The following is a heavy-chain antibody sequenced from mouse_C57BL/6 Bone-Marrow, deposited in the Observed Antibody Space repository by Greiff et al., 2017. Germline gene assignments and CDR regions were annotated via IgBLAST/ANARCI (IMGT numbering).Heavy chain of an antibody. V-gene: IGHV1-4*01. J-gene: IGHJ1*03. CDR3: ARVDSNYWYFEV. D-gene: IGHD2-5*01. Sequence: QVQLQQSGAELARPGASVKMSCKASGYTFTSYTMHWVKQRPGQGLEWIGYINPSSGYTKYNQKFKDKATLTADKSSSTAYMQLSSLTSEDSAVYYCARVDSNYWYFEVWGTGTTVTVSS. CDR1: GYTFTSYT. CDR2: INPSSGYT.